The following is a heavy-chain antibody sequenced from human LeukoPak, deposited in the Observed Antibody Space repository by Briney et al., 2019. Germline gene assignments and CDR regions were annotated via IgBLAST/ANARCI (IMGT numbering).Heavy chain of an antibody. CDR3: ARTCCSETSKFDY. Sequence: ASVTVSFKSSGYTFTSYYMHWVRQARGQGLEWMGVINPSGDGTSYAQKFQGRVTMTRNVSTSTVYMELSSLRSDDTAVYYCARTCCSETSKFDYWGQGTLVTVSS. D-gene: IGHD2-15*01. CDR1: GYTFTSYY. CDR2: INPSGDGT. J-gene: IGHJ4*02. V-gene: IGHV1-46*01.